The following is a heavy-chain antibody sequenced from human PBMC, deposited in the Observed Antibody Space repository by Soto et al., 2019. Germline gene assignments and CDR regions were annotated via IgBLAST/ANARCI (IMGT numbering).Heavy chain of an antibody. D-gene: IGHD1-26*01. CDR1: GFTFSSYA. CDR2: ISGSGGST. J-gene: IGHJ3*02. Sequence: GGSLRLSCAASGFTFSSYAMSWVRQAPGKGLEWVSAISGSGGSTYYADSGKGRFTISRDNSKNTLYLQMNSRRAEDTAVYYCANSEEWELLGGDAFDIWGQGTMVTVSS. V-gene: IGHV3-23*01. CDR3: ANSEEWELLGGDAFDI.